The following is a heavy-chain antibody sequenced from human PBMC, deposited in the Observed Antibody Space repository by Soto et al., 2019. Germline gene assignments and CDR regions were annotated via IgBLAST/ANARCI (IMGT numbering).Heavy chain of an antibody. CDR3: ARSREFDY. J-gene: IGHJ4*02. CDR2: ILPSGTT. Sequence: SETLTLTFGVSGGSLSGATYSWNWIRQPQGKGMEWIGYILPSGTTYYNPYLKSRVTISIDVSKNQFSLSLRSFTAADTAVYYCARSREFDYWSQGSLV. V-gene: IGHV4-30-2*01. CDR1: GGSLSGATYS.